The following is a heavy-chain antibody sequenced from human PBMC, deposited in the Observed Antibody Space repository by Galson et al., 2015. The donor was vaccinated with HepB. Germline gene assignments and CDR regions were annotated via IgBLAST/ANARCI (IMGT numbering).Heavy chain of an antibody. CDR1: GYSFSNYG. CDR2: VSGYDGSA. D-gene: IGHD1-7*01. V-gene: IGHV1-18*01. J-gene: IGHJ6*02. Sequence: SVKVSCKASGYSFSNYGLSWVRQAPGQGLEWMGWVSGYDGSANYAPKFQGRVTMTTEKSTGTAYMEMRSLRSDDTAVYYCARDSRLELHLNNYYSYGMDVWGQGTAVTVSS. CDR3: ARDSRLELHLNNYYSYGMDV.